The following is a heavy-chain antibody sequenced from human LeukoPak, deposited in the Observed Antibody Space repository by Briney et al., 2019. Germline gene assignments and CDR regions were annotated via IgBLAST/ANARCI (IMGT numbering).Heavy chain of an antibody. CDR3: VRLRRNSDRSDYYYFSYY. Sequence: GGSLRLSSVASGLTFSDYSINWVRQAPGKGLEWVSSINPTSTSIYYADAVKGRFTISRDNARSSLYLQMNSLRAEDTAVYYCVRLRRNSDRSDYYYFSYYWAQGILVTVSS. V-gene: IGHV3-21*01. CDR1: GLTFSDYS. J-gene: IGHJ4*02. D-gene: IGHD3-22*01. CDR2: INPTSTSI.